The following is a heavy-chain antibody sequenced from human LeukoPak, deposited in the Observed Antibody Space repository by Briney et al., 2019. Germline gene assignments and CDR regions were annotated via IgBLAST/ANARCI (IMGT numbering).Heavy chain of an antibody. CDR3: AREDFWSGYKSDY. CDR1: GGSFSGYY. D-gene: IGHD3-3*01. CDR2: INHSGST. Sequence: TSETLSLTCAVYGGSFSGYYWSWIRQPPGKGLEWIGEINHSGSTNYNPSLKSRVTISVDTSKSQFSLKLSSVTAADTAVYYCAREDFWSGYKSDYWGQGTLVTVSS. J-gene: IGHJ4*02. V-gene: IGHV4-34*01.